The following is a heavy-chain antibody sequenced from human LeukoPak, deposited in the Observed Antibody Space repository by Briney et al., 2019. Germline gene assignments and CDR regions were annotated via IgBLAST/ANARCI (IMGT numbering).Heavy chain of an antibody. V-gene: IGHV3-21*01. Sequence: GGSLRLSCAASGFTFGSYSMNWVRQAPGKGLEWVSSISSSSSYIYYADSVKGRFTISRDNAKNSLYLQMNSLRAEDTAVYYCARDRTPYCSGGSCHDYWGQGTLVTVSS. CDR2: ISSSSSYI. J-gene: IGHJ4*02. CDR3: ARDRTPYCSGGSCHDY. CDR1: GFTFGSYS. D-gene: IGHD2-15*01.